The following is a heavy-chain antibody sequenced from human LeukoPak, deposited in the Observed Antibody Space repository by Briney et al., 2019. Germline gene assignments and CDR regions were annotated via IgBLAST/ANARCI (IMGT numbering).Heavy chain of an antibody. J-gene: IGHJ4*02. CDR2: IYTSGST. CDR3: ARAHRSSSWYGVLGY. D-gene: IGHD6-13*01. Sequence: PSEALSLPCPVSGGSISSYYWSWIRQPAGKGLEWIGRIYTSGSTNYNPSLKSRVTMSVDTSKNQFSLKLNSVTAADTAVYYCARAHRSSSWYGVLGYWGQGTLVTVSS. CDR1: GGSISSYY. V-gene: IGHV4-4*07.